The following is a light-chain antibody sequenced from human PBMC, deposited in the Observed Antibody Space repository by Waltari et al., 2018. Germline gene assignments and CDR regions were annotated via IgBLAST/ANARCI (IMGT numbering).Light chain of an antibody. V-gene: IGKV2D-30*01. J-gene: IGKJ2*01. CDR1: QSRASNDINSY. CDR3: MQCSTWPRT. Sequence: QSRASNDINSYLTWYQQRPGKPPRRLISEIFTWECGVPDRFSGSGSGTDFTLNISSVQAEDFGVYYCMQCSTWPRTFGQGTQLE. CDR2: EIF.